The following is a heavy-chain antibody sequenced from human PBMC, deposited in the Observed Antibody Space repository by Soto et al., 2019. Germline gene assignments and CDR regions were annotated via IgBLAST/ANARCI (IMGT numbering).Heavy chain of an antibody. CDR3: ESDLIDGVFAD. J-gene: IGHJ4*02. Sequence: SPTGSVAWAISVDSVSRNLAGWNWIRRSPSRGLEWLGRTYYRSKWYNDYLLSVKGRITINPDTSKNQFSLQLNSVTPEDTAVYYCESDLIDGVFADWGQATPVTLSS. V-gene: IGHV6-1*01. CDR1: VDSVSRNLAG. D-gene: IGHD3-3*01. CDR2: TYYRSKWYN.